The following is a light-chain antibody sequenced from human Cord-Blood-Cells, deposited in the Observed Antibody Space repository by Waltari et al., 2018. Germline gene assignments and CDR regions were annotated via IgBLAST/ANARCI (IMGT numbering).Light chain of an antibody. CDR2: DAS. J-gene: IGKJ4*01. CDR3: QQRSNWPLT. V-gene: IGKV3-11*01. CDR1: QSVSSS. Sequence: EIVLTQSPATLSLSPGKEATLSCRASQSVSSSLAWYQQKPGQAPRLLIYDASNRATGIPARFSGSGSGTDFTLTISSLEPEDFAVYYCQQRSNWPLTFGGGTKVEIK.